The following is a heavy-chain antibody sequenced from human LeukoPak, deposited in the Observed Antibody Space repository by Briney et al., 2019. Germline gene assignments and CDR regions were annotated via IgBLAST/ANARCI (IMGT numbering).Heavy chain of an antibody. CDR2: IYPGDSDT. J-gene: IGHJ5*02. CDR3: ARQRGRDWFDP. CDR1: GYSFNTHW. V-gene: IGHV5-51*01. D-gene: IGHD2-15*01. Sequence: GESLKISCKGSGYSFNTHWIGWVRQMPGKGLEWMGIIYPGDSDTRYSPSFQGQVTISADKSISTAYLQWSSLKASDTAMYYCARQRGRDWFDPWGQGTLVTVSS.